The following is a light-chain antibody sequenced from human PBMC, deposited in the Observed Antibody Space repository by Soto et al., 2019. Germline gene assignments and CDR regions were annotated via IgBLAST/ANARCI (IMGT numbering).Light chain of an antibody. CDR1: QSISTN. V-gene: IGKV3-15*01. CDR2: SAS. J-gene: IGKJ3*01. Sequence: EVLMTQSPVTLSVSPGESAALSCRASQSISTNLAWYQQKPGQAPRLLIYSASSRATGLPARFSGSGSGTEFTLTISSLQSEDLGVYYCQQRGTFGPGTKVEIK. CDR3: QQRGT.